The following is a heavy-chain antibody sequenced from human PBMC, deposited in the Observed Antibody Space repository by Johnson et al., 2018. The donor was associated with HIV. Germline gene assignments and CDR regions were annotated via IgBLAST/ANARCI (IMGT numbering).Heavy chain of an antibody. CDR3: TTSGRRDGYNYAGDAFDI. Sequence: VQLVESGGGVVQPGRSLRLSCAASGFTFDDFGMTWIRQAPGKGLEWVSGITWNGGGIGYADSVRGRFTISRDNAKNSLYLQMNSLKTEDTAGYYCTTSGRRDGYNYAGDAFDIWGQGTMVTVSS. V-gene: IGHV3-20*04. CDR1: GFTFDDFG. D-gene: IGHD5-24*01. J-gene: IGHJ3*02. CDR2: ITWNGGGI.